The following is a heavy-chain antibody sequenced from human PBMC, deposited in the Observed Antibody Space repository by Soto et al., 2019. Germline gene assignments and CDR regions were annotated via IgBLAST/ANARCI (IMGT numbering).Heavy chain of an antibody. CDR3: TTSHAGELNN. V-gene: IGHV4-4*02. CDR2: IFESGAT. Sequence: SETLSLTCAVSGGSISSSSWWTWVRQSPGKGLEWIGEIFESGATNYNPSLKSRLTMSVDKSKNQFSLNLSSLTAADTAVYFCTTSHAGELNNWGQGTLVTVPS. D-gene: IGHD1-7*01. J-gene: IGHJ4*02. CDR1: GGSISSSSW.